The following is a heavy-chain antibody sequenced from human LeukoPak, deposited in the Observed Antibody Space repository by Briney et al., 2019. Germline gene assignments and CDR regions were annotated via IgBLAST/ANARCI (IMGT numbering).Heavy chain of an antibody. J-gene: IGHJ4*02. D-gene: IGHD3-10*01. V-gene: IGHV4-30-4*01. CDR3: ARVNYGSATKEDY. CDR2: IYYSGST. CDR1: GGSISSGDYY. Sequence: SETLSLTCTVSGGSISSGDYYWSWIRQPPGKGLEWIGYIYYSGSTYYNPSLKSRVTISVDTSENQFSLKLSSVTAADTAVYYCARVNYGSATKEDYWGQGTLVTVSS.